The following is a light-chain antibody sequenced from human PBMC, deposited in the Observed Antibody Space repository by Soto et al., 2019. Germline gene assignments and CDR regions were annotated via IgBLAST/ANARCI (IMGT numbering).Light chain of an antibody. J-gene: IGLJ3*02. CDR1: DIGRQS. V-gene: IGLV3-21*01. CDR2: YDR. CDR3: PLWESTSDHRV. Sequence: SYVLTQPPSVSVAPGKTARFSCGGNDIGRQSVHWYQQMPGQAPVLLIFYDRERPSGIPDRFSGSNAGNTATLTISRVEAGDEAYYYCPLWESTSDHRVCGGGTKHTVL.